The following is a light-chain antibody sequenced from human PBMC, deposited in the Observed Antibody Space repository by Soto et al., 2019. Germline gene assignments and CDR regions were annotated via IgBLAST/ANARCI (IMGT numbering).Light chain of an antibody. V-gene: IGKV3-20*01. J-gene: IGKJ1*01. CDR1: QSVSSSY. CDR3: QQYGGLPTWP. CDR2: GAS. Sequence: SNSVVAVSLYTGEGAILSCGAFQSVSSSYLAWYQQRPGQAPRLLIFGASTRATGIPDRFSGSGSGTDFTLTISRLEPEDSAVYYCQQYGGLPTWPFGQGTKVAIK.